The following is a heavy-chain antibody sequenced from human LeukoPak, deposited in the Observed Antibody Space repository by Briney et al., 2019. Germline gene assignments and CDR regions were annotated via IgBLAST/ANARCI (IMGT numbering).Heavy chain of an antibody. CDR1: GFTFSNAW. Sequence: GGSLRLSCAASGFTFSNAWMSWVRQAPGKGLEWVGRIKSKTDGGTTDYAAPVKGRFTISRDDSKNTLYLQMNSLRAEDTAVYYCARDRSSASMVRGGYGMDVWGQGTTVTVSS. CDR2: IKSKTDGGTT. V-gene: IGHV3-15*01. J-gene: IGHJ6*02. D-gene: IGHD3-10*01. CDR3: ARDRSSASMVRGGYGMDV.